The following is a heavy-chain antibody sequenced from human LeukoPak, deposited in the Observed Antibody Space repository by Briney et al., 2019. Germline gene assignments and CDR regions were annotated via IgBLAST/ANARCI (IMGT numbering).Heavy chain of an antibody. CDR1: GGSISSNY. D-gene: IGHD2-2*01. CDR2: IYTSGST. J-gene: IGHJ5*02. V-gene: IGHV4-4*07. CDR3: ARGYCSSTSCHNWFDP. Sequence: PSETLSLTCTVSGGSISSNYWSWIRQPAGKGLEWIGRIYTSGSTNYNPSLKSRVIMSVDRSKNPCSLKLSSVTAAGTAVYYCARGYCSSTSCHNWFDPWGQGTLVTVSS.